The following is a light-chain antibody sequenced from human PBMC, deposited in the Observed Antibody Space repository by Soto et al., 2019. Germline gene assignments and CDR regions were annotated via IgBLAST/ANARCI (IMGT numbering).Light chain of an antibody. J-gene: IGKJ2*01. CDR2: DAS. CDR3: QQRRT. CDR1: PSVSSY. V-gene: IGKV3-11*01. Sequence: EIVLTQSPATLSLSPGERATLSCRASPSVSSYLAWYQQKPGQAPRLLIYDASNRATGIPARFSGSGSGTDFTLTISSLEPEDFAVDYCQQRRTFGQGTKLEIK.